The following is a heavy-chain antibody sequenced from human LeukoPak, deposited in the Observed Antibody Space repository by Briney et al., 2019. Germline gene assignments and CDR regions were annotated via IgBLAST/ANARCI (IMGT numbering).Heavy chain of an antibody. CDR3: ARHALGSFDY. CDR2: IYYSGST. Sequence: SETLSLTCTVSGGSISSSSYYWGWIRQPPGKGLEWIGGIYYSGSTYYNPSLKSRVTISVDTSKNQFSLKLSSVTAADTAVYYCARHALGSFDYWGQGTLVTVSS. CDR1: GGSISSSSYY. V-gene: IGHV4-39*01. J-gene: IGHJ4*02. D-gene: IGHD1-26*01.